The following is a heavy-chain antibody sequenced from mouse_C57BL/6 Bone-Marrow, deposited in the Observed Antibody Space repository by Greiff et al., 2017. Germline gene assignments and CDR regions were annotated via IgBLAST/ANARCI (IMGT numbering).Heavy chain of an antibody. J-gene: IGHJ3*01. V-gene: IGHV3-6*01. CDR1: GYSITSGYY. CDR2: ISYDGSN. Sequence: EVQLQESGPGLVKPSQSLSLTCSVTGYSITSGYYWNWIRQFPGNKLEWMGYISYDGSNNYNPSLKNRISITRDTSKNQFFLKLNSVTTEDTATYYCARVTPDGYYFAYWGQGTLVTVSA. D-gene: IGHD2-3*01. CDR3: ARVTPDGYYFAY.